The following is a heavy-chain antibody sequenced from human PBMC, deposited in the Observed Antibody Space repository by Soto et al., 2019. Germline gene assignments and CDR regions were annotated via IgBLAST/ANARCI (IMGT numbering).Heavy chain of an antibody. J-gene: IGHJ5*02. Sequence: EVQLVESGGGLVQPGGSLRLSCAASGFTFSTHSMNWVRQTPGKGLEWISYISSGSSTIYYADSVKGRFTISRHNAKNSVYLQMTSLRAEDTALYYCARGPMPVGAITSWGQGTLVTVSS. CDR1: GFTFSTHS. CDR3: ARGPMPVGAITS. D-gene: IGHD1-26*01. CDR2: ISSGSSTI. V-gene: IGHV3-48*01.